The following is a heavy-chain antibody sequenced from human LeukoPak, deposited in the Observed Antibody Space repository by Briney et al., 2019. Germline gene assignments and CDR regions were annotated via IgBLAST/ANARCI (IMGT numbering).Heavy chain of an antibody. CDR2: ISSSSSYI. V-gene: IGHV3-21*01. CDR1: GFTFSSYS. J-gene: IGHJ4*02. D-gene: IGHD3-22*01. CDR3: ARDLTITMIVVPLGG. Sequence: GGSLRLSCAASGFTFSSYSMNWVRQAPGKGLEWVSSISSSSSYIYYADSVKGRFTISRDNAKNSLYLQMNSLRAEDTAVYYCARDLTITMIVVPLGGWGQGTLVTVSS.